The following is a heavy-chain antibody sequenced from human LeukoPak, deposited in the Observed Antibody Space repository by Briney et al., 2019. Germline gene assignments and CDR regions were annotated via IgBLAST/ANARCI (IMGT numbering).Heavy chain of an antibody. Sequence: GSSVKVSCKASGGTFSSYAISWVRQAPGQGLEWMGRIIPIFGTANYAQKFQGRATITTDESTSTAYMELSSLRSEDTAVYYCATYYYDSSGYSVDYWGQGTLVTVSS. CDR2: IIPIFGTA. D-gene: IGHD3-22*01. CDR1: GGTFSSYA. J-gene: IGHJ4*02. CDR3: ATYYYDSSGYSVDY. V-gene: IGHV1-69*05.